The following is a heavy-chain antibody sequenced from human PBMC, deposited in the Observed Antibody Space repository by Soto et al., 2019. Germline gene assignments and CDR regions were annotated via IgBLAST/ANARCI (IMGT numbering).Heavy chain of an antibody. V-gene: IGHV6-1*01. CDR2: TYYRSKWYN. CDR3: ARDPGDGDYGQYYYYYGMDV. D-gene: IGHD4-17*01. CDR1: GDSVSSNSAA. Sequence: PSQTLSLTCAISGDSVSSNSAAWNWIRQSPSRGLEWLGRTYYRSKWYNDYAVSVKSRITINPDTSKNQFSLQLNSVTPEDTAVYYCARDPGDGDYGQYYYYYGMDVWGQGTTVTVSS. J-gene: IGHJ6*02.